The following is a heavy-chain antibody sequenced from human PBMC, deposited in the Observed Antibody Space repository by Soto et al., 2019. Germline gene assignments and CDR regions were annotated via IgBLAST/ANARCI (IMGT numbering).Heavy chain of an antibody. CDR2: IYPSDSDT. CDR3: ARGGVSTRTFDY. V-gene: IGHV5-51*01. Sequence: GESLKISCKVSGYSFTSYWIGWVRQMPGKGLELMGIIYPSDSDTRYRPSFQGQVTISADKSISSAYLQWSSLRASDTAMYYCARGGVSTRTFDYWGQGTPVTVSS. D-gene: IGHD3-3*01. J-gene: IGHJ4*02. CDR1: GYSFTSYW.